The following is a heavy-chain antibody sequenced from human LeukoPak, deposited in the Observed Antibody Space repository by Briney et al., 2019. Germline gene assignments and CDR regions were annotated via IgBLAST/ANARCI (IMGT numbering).Heavy chain of an antibody. Sequence: SETLSLTCTVSGGSISSSSYYWGWIRQPPGKGLEWIGSIYYSGSTYYNPSLKSRVTISVDTSKNQFSLKLSSVTAADTAVYYCARDDGSSGWTAWFDPWGQGTPVTVSS. CDR1: GGSISSSSYY. CDR2: IYYSGST. CDR3: ARDDGSSGWTAWFDP. D-gene: IGHD6-19*01. J-gene: IGHJ5*02. V-gene: IGHV4-39*02.